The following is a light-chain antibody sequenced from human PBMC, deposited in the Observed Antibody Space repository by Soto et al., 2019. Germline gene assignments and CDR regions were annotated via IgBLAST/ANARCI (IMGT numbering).Light chain of an antibody. CDR2: DAS. J-gene: IGKJ1*01. CDR3: LRYNAFSQT. CDR1: QSMNDW. Sequence: DIQMTQSPCTLSASVGDRVTITCRASQSMNDWLAWYQQKPGKAPKVLIYDASSLQSGVPSRFSGSGSGTEFTLTSGSLQPDDVATYYCLRYNAFSQTFGQGTKVEI. V-gene: IGKV1-5*01.